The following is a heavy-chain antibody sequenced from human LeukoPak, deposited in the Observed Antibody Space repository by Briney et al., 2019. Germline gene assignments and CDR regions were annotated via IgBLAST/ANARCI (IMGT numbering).Heavy chain of an antibody. CDR1: GFTFSNYI. D-gene: IGHD1-14*01. CDR2: VLEDGSYQ. CDR3: ARVQGGGFRTADY. Sequence: PGRSLRLSCAASGFTFSNYIMHWVRQAPGKGLDWVAVVLEDGSYQYYADSVKGRFTISRDNSKNTLFLQMNSLRGEDTAMYYCARVQGGGFRTADYWGQGTLVTVSS. V-gene: IGHV3-30*04. J-gene: IGHJ4*02.